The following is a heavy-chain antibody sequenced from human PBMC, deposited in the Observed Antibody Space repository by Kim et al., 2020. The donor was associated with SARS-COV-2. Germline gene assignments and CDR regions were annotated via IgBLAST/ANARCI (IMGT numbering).Heavy chain of an antibody. Sequence: GGSLRLSCAASGFTFSSYSMNWVRQAPGKGLEWVSSISSSSSYIYYADSVKGRFTISRDNAKNSLYLQMNSLRAEDTAVYYCATLIAAAGTDWFDPWGQGTLVTVSS. D-gene: IGHD6-13*01. CDR2: ISSSSSYI. CDR3: ATLIAAAGTDWFDP. J-gene: IGHJ5*02. V-gene: IGHV3-21*01. CDR1: GFTFSSYS.